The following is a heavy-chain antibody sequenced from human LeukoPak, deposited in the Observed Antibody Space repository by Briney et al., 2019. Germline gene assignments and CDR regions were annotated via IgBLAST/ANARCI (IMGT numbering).Heavy chain of an antibody. CDR1: GFTFSSYS. J-gene: IGHJ6*03. V-gene: IGHV3-48*04. CDR3: AREGSYGSPMDV. CDR2: ISSGSSTT. D-gene: IGHD5-18*01. Sequence: PGGSLRLSCAASGFTFSSYSMNWVRQAPGKGLEWVSYISSGSSTTYNADSVKGRFTISRDNAKNSLYLQMNSLRAEDTAVYYCAREGSYGSPMDVWGKGTTVTVSS.